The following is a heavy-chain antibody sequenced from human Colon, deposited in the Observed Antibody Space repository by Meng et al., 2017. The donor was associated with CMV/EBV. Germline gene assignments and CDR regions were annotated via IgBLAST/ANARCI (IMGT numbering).Heavy chain of an antibody. V-gene: IGHV3-23*01. CDR1: GFTFSSYA. D-gene: IGHD2-8*01. Sequence: GESLKISCAASGFTFSSYAMSWVRQAPGKGLEWVSYVSASGESIYYADSVKGRFTISRDNSKNTLYLQMNSLRAEDTAVYYCAKDSYCTNGVCYTSYYYYGMDVWGQGTTVTVSS. CDR3: AKDSYCTNGVCYTSYYYYGMDV. CDR2: VSASGESI. J-gene: IGHJ6*02.